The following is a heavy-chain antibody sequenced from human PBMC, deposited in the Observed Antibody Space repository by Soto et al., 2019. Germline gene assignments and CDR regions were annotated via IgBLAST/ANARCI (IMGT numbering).Heavy chain of an antibody. D-gene: IGHD1-26*01. CDR1: GFTFSSYG. Sequence: QVQLVESGGGVVQPGRSLRLSCAASGFTFSSYGMHWVRQAPGKGLEWVAVIWYDGSNKYYADSVKGRFTISRDNSKNTLYLQMNSLRAEDTAVYYCARDLGGSYYDFDYYYGMDVWGQGTTVTVSS. V-gene: IGHV3-33*01. J-gene: IGHJ6*02. CDR3: ARDLGGSYYDFDYYYGMDV. CDR2: IWYDGSNK.